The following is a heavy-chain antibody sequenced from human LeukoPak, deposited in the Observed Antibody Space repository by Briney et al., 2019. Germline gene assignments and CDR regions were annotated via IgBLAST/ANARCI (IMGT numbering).Heavy chain of an antibody. D-gene: IGHD6-13*01. CDR2: TYYRAKWYN. V-gene: IGHV6-1*01. Sequence: SQTPSLTSAISGDSASSNSAVSNWIRQSPSRGLELLRRTYYRAKWYNEYAVSVKSRATINPDTSKNQFSLQLNSVTPEDTAVYYCAGGRAAAGLRTWGQGTLVTVSS. J-gene: IGHJ5*02. CDR3: AGGRAAAGLRT. CDR1: GDSASSNSAV.